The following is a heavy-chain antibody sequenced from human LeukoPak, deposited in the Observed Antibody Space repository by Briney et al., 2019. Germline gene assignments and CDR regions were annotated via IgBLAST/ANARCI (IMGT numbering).Heavy chain of an antibody. V-gene: IGHV3-13*01. CDR1: GFTFSSYD. Sequence: GGSLRLSCAASGFTFSSYDMHWVRQTTGKGLEWVSAIGTAGDTYYAGSVKGRFTISRENAKNSLYLQMNNLRAGDTAVYYCARTVWFGKENGMDVWGQGTTVTVSS. J-gene: IGHJ6*02. CDR3: ARTVWFGKENGMDV. D-gene: IGHD3-10*01. CDR2: IGTAGDT.